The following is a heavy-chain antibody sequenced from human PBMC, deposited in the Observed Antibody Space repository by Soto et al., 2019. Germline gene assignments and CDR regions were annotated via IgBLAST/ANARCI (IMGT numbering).Heavy chain of an antibody. Sequence: XSVKVSCKASGYPFTSYYMHWVRQAHGQGLEWMGIINPSGGSTSYAQKFQCRVTMTRDTSTSTVYMELSSLRSEDTAVYYCARGRASTYYYDSSGYYWDWFDPWGQGTLVTVSS. V-gene: IGHV1-46*01. CDR1: GYPFTSYY. J-gene: IGHJ5*02. CDR2: INPSGGST. CDR3: ARGRASTYYYDSSGYYWDWFDP. D-gene: IGHD3-22*01.